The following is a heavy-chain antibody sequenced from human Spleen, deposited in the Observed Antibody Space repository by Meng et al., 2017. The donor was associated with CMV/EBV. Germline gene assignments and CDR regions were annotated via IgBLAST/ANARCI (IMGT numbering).Heavy chain of an antibody. CDR1: GGSFSGYY. J-gene: IGHJ4*02. D-gene: IGHD4-17*01. Sequence: QVQLQQGGAGPLKPSETLSLTCAVYGGSFSGYYWSWIRQPPGKGLEWIGEINHSGSTNYNPSLKSRVTISVDTSKNQFSLKLSSVTAADTAVYYCARGDGDYGSYYWGQGTLVTVSS. CDR2: INHSGST. V-gene: IGHV4-34*01. CDR3: ARGDGDYGSYY.